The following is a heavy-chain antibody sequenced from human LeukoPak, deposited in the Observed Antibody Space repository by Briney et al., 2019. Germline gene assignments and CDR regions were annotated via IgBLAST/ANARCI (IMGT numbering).Heavy chain of an antibody. Sequence: PGGSLRLSCAASGFTLSSYSMNWVRQAPGKGREWVSSISSSSYIYYADSVKGRFTISRDNAKNSLYLQMNSLRAEDTAVYYCASFIAAAGFDYWGQGTLVTVSS. V-gene: IGHV3-21*01. CDR1: GFTLSSYS. CDR2: ISSSSYI. CDR3: ASFIAAAGFDY. D-gene: IGHD6-13*01. J-gene: IGHJ4*02.